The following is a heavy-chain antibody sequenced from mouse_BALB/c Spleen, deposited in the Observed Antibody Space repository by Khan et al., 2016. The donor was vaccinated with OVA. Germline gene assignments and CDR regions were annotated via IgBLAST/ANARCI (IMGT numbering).Heavy chain of an antibody. D-gene: IGHD2-1*01. V-gene: IGHV5-9-3*01. Sequence: EVQLVESGGGLVKPGGSLKLSCAASGFTFSTYAMSWVRQTPEKRLEWVATISSDGDYTYYPDNVTGRFTISRDNAKNTLYLQMSSLRSEDTAMYYCARSAYGNFAYWGQWTLVTVSA. CDR2: ISSDGDYT. CDR3: ARSAYGNFAY. J-gene: IGHJ3*01. CDR1: GFTFSTYA.